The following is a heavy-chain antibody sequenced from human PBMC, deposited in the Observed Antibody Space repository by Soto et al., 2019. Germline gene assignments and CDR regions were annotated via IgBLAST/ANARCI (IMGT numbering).Heavy chain of an antibody. V-gene: IGHV3-30-3*01. CDR2: ISYDGGNK. CDR1: GFTFRSYD. J-gene: IGHJ4*02. Sequence: ESGGGVVQPGRSLRLSCAASGFTFRSYDMHWVRQAPGKGLEWVAFISYDGGNKYYTDSVKGRFTISRDNSKNTLYLQLNSLRAEDTAVYYCARGSSSWYYLDYWGQGTLVTVSS. D-gene: IGHD6-13*01. CDR3: ARGSSSWYYLDY.